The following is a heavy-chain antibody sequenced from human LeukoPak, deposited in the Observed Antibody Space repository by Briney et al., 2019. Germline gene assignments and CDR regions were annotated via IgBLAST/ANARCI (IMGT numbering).Heavy chain of an antibody. CDR3: ARLITIVRGVIDY. Sequence: ASVKVSCKASGYTFTSYDINWVRQATGQGLEWMGWMNPNSGNTGYAQKFQGRVTITADKSTSTAYMELSSLRSEDTAVYYCARLITIVRGVIDYWGQGTLVTVSS. J-gene: IGHJ4*02. V-gene: IGHV1-8*01. CDR2: MNPNSGNT. D-gene: IGHD3-10*01. CDR1: GYTFTSYD.